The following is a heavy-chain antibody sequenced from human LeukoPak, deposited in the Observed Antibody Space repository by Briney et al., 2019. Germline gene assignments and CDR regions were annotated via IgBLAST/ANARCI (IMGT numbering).Heavy chain of an antibody. CDR2: SYSGGMS. CDR1: GGSISSGDYY. D-gene: IGHD1-14*01. V-gene: IGHV4-39*01. CDR3: ATHFDHPTAYFDS. Sequence: SETLSLTCTVTGGSISSGDYYWRWNRQPPGKGLEWIVSSYSGGMSFYHPSLKSRLTISADTSRTHFSLRLTSVTAADTALYFCATHFDHPTAYFDSWGQGSLVSVSS. J-gene: IGHJ4*02.